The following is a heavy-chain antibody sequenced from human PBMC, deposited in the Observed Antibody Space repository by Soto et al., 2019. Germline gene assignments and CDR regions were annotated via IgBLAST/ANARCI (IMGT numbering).Heavy chain of an antibody. CDR2: ISSSGSTI. D-gene: IGHD6-13*01. V-gene: IGHV3-11*01. CDR3: ARVKQQREKRGYFDY. CDR1: GFTFSEYY. J-gene: IGHJ4*02. Sequence: QVQLVESGGGLVKPGGSLRLSCAASGFTFSEYYMSWIRQAPGKGLERVSYISSSGSTIYYADSVKGRCTISRDKAKNSLYLQMNSLTPEVTAVYYCARVKQQREKRGYFDYWVQRTLVTVTS.